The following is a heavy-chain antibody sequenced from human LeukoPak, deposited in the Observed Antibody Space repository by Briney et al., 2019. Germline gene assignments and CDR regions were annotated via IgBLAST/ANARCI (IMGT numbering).Heavy chain of an antibody. Sequence: GGSLRLSCAASGFTFSSYWMSWVRQAPGKGLEWVANIKQDGSEKYYVDSVKGRFTISRDNAKNSPYLQMNSLRAEDTAVYYCARVGAAVDFDYWGQGTLVTVSS. V-gene: IGHV3-7*01. D-gene: IGHD6-13*01. CDR2: IKQDGSEK. CDR3: ARVGAAVDFDY. J-gene: IGHJ4*02. CDR1: GFTFSSYW.